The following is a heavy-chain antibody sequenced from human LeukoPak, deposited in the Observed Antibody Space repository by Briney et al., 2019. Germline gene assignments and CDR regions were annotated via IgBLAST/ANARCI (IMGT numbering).Heavy chain of an antibody. CDR1: GGSISSYY. J-gene: IGHJ5*02. V-gene: IGHV4-4*09. CDR2: IYTSGST. Sequence: SETLSLTCTVSGGSISSYYWSWIRQPPGKGLEWIGYIYTSGSTNYNPSLKSRVTISVDTSKNQFPLKLSSVTAADTAVYYCARQSDSSSWATWFDPWGQGTLVTVSS. D-gene: IGHD6-13*01. CDR3: ARQSDSSSWATWFDP.